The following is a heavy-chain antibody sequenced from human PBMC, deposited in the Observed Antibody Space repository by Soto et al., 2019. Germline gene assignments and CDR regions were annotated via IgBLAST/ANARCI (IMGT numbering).Heavy chain of an antibody. J-gene: IGHJ5*02. CDR3: ARDRRRITMVRGVSLWLDP. CDR2: INHSGST. V-gene: IGHV4-34*01. CDR1: GGSFSGYY. Sequence: SETLSLTCAVYGGSFSGYYWSWIRQPPGKGLEWIGEINHSGSTNYNPSLKSRVTISVDTSKNQFSLKLSSVTAADTAVYYCARDRRRITMVRGVSLWLDPWGQGTLVTVSS. D-gene: IGHD3-10*01.